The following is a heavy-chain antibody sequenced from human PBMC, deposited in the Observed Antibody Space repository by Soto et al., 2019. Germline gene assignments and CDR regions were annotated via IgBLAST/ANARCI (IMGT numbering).Heavy chain of an antibody. CDR2: FDPEDGET. Sequence: GGSVKVSCKVSGYTLTELSIHWVRQAPGKGLEWMGGFDPEDGETIYAQKFQGRVIMTEDTSTDTAYMKLSTLRSEDTAVYYCTTGTPKAYYYDSSGYGYWYFDLWGRGTQVTVS. CDR1: GYTLTELS. V-gene: IGHV1-24*01. CDR3: TTGTPKAYYYDSSGYGYWYFDL. J-gene: IGHJ2*01. D-gene: IGHD3-22*01.